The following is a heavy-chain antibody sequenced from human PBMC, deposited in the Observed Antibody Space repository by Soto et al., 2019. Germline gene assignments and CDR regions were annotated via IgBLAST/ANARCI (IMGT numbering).Heavy chain of an antibody. CDR1: GYTFTSYA. CDR3: ARDLGSGYDPGDY. D-gene: IGHD5-12*01. CDR2: INPRNGKT. V-gene: IGHV1-3*01. Sequence: ASVKVSCKASGYTFTSYAMHLARQAPGQRLEWMGGINPRNGKTKYSQKFQGRVTITADESTSTAYMELSSLRSEDTAVFYCARDLGSGYDPGDYWGQGTLVTVSS. J-gene: IGHJ4*02.